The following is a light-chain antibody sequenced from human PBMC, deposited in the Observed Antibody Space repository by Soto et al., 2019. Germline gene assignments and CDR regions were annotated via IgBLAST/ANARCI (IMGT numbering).Light chain of an antibody. CDR1: QSVDTW. V-gene: IGKV1-5*03. Sequence: DIQMTQSPSTLSASIGDRVTITCRASQSVDTWLAWYQQKPGKAPKLLIYKASSLQTGVPSRFSGSGSGTEFTLTISNLQPDDFATYYCQHYNDYSRMFGQGTKVEIK. CDR3: QHYNDYSRM. CDR2: KAS. J-gene: IGKJ1*01.